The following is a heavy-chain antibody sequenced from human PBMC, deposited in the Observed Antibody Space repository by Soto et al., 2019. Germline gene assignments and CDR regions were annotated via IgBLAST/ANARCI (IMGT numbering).Heavy chain of an antibody. CDR2: IYYSGNT. CDR3: ASLTYYDILTGYSRGELRDY. CDR1: GGPINSDAYF. Sequence: TLSLTCTVSGGPINSDAYFWSWVRQHPGKGLEWIGYIYYSGNTYNNPSLKSRVSISIDTSKNQFSLSLGSVTAADTAVYYCASLTYYDILTGYSRGELRDYWGQGTLVTVSS. J-gene: IGHJ4*02. D-gene: IGHD3-9*01. V-gene: IGHV4-31*03.